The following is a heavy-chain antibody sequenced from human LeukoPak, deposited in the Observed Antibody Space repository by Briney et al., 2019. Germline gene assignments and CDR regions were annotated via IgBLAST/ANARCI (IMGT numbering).Heavy chain of an antibody. J-gene: IGHJ5*02. CDR2: MNPNSGNT. CDR1: GYTFTSYD. CDR3: ARGSYRYCSGGSCYHYSNWFDP. Sequence: GASVKVSCKASGYTFTSYDFNWVRQATGQGLEWMGWMNPNSGNTGYAKKFQGRVTMTRNTSISTAYMELSSLRSEDTAVYYCARGSYRYCSGGSCYHYSNWFDPWGQGTLVTVSS. D-gene: IGHD2-15*01. V-gene: IGHV1-8*01.